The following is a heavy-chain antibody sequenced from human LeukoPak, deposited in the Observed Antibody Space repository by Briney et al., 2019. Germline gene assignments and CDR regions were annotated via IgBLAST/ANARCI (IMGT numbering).Heavy chain of an antibody. CDR1: GFTFSSYW. V-gene: IGHV3-7*01. J-gene: IGHJ4*02. CDR3: ARELSDESLDY. Sequence: GGSLRLSCAASGFTFSSYWMTWVRQAPGKGLEWVANIKQDGSEKYYVDSMKGRFTISRDNAKNSLYLQMNSLRAEDTAVYYCARELSDESLDYWGQGTLVTVSS. CDR2: IKQDGSEK.